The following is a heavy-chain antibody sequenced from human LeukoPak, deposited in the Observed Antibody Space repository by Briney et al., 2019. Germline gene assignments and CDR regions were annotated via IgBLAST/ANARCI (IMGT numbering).Heavy chain of an antibody. CDR3: ARADVITGTTGVDY. V-gene: IGHV1-18*01. D-gene: IGHD1-7*01. CDR1: GYTFTSYG. Sequence: ASVNVSCKASGYTFTSYGISWVRQAPGQGLEWMGRISAYNGNTNYAQKLQGRVTMTTDTSTSTAYMELRSLRSDDTAVYYCARADVITGTTGVDYWGQGTLVTVSS. CDR2: ISAYNGNT. J-gene: IGHJ4*02.